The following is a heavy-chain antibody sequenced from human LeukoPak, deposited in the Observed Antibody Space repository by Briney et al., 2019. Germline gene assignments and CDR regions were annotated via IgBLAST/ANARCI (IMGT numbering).Heavy chain of an antibody. J-gene: IGHJ4*02. CDR3: ARYSSGYYQYFDY. D-gene: IGHD3-22*01. CDR2: INPSGGST. V-gene: IGHV1-46*01. CDR1: GYTFTSYY. Sequence: ASVKVSCKASGYTFTSYYMHWVRQAPGQGLEWMGIINPSGGSTSYAQKFQGRVTMTRDTSTSTVYMELRSLRFEDTAVYYCARYSSGYYQYFDYWGQGTLVTVSS.